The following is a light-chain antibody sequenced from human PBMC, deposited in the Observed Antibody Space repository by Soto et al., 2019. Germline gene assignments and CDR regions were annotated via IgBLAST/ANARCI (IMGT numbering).Light chain of an antibody. CDR1: QSVRSNY. Sequence: EIVLTQPPGTLCLSPGERATLSCRASQSVRSNYLAWYQHKPGQAPRLLIYGASSRATGIPDRISGSGSGTDFTLNISRLEPDDFAVYYCQQFAVAPWTFGQGTKVDNK. V-gene: IGKV3-20*01. CDR2: GAS. CDR3: QQFAVAPWT. J-gene: IGKJ1*01.